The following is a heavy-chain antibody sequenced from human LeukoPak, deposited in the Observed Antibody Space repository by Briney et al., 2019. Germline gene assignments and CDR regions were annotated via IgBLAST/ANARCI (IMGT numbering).Heavy chain of an antibody. CDR3: ARDLTAVTGPYFDY. Sequence: PGGSLRLSCEASGFTFSSYSMSWVRQAPGKGLEWVSVISGSGGTTYYADSVKGRFTISRDNSKNTLYLQMNSLRAEDTAVYYCARDLTAVTGPYFDYWGQGTLVTVSS. CDR2: ISGSGGTT. D-gene: IGHD6-19*01. V-gene: IGHV3-23*01. J-gene: IGHJ4*02. CDR1: GFTFSSYS.